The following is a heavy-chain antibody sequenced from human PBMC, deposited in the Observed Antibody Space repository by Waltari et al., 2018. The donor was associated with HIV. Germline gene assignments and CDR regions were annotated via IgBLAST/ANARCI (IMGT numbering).Heavy chain of an antibody. CDR2: IKHSGST. CDR1: GGSFSGYY. J-gene: IGHJ1*01. Sequence: QVQLQPWCAGLLKPSETLSLTCAVYGGSFSGYYWCWIRQPPGKGLAWIGEIKHSGSTNYNPSLKSRVTISVDTSKIQFSLKLSSVTAADTAVYYCARAPTYYYDSSGLYGPAEYFQHWGQGTLVTVSS. D-gene: IGHD3-22*01. CDR3: ARAPTYYYDSSGLYGPAEYFQH. V-gene: IGHV4-34*01.